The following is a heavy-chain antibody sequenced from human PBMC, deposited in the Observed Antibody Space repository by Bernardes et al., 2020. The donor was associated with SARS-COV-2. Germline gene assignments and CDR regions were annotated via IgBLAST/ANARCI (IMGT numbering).Heavy chain of an antibody. CDR2: ISWNSGSI. D-gene: IGHD3-22*01. CDR3: AKDYYYDSSGYTD. V-gene: IGHV3-9*01. J-gene: IGHJ4*02. Sequence: GGSLRLSCAAFGFIFDDDAVHWVRQAPGKGLEWVSGISWNSGSIGYADSVKGRFTISRDNAKNSLYLQMNSLRAEDTALYYCAKDYYYDSSGYTDWGQGTLVTVSS. CDR1: GFIFDDDA.